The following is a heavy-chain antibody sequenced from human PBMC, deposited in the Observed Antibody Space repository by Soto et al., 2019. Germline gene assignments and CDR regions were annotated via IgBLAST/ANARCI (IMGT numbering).Heavy chain of an antibody. J-gene: IGHJ4*02. CDR2: ISGSGGST. CDR1: GFTFSSYA. CDR3: AGGFGSFDY. Sequence: GGSLRLSCAASGFTFSSYAVSWVRQAPGKGLEWVSAISGSGGSTYYADSVKGRFTVSRDNSKNTLYLQMNSPRAEDTAVYYCAGGFGSFDYWGQGTLVTAPQ. V-gene: IGHV3-23*01. D-gene: IGHD3-16*01.